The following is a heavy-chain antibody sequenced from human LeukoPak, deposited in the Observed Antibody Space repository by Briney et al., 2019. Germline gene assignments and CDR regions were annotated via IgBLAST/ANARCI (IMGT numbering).Heavy chain of an antibody. Sequence: GGTLRLSCAASTFTFSSYGVSWVRQAPGKGLEWVSAISGSGGSTYYADSVKGRFTISRDISKNTLFLQMNSLRAEDTAVYYCATYRQVMLPFESWGQGTLVTVSS. CDR3: ATYRQVMLPFES. CDR1: TFTFSSYG. D-gene: IGHD5-18*01. CDR2: ISGSGGST. J-gene: IGHJ4*02. V-gene: IGHV3-23*01.